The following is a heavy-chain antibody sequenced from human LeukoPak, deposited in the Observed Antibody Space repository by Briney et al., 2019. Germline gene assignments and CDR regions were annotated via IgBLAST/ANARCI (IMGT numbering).Heavy chain of an antibody. V-gene: IGHV4-39*01. Sequence: SETLSLTCTVSGGSISSNNYYWGWIRQPPGKGLEWIGMINYSGSTHYNPSLKSRVTMSVDTSKNQFSLKLSSVTAADTAVYYCSRQYCSSISCYLDQWGQGTLVTVSS. CDR2: INYSGST. J-gene: IGHJ4*02. CDR1: GGSISSNNYY. CDR3: SRQYCSSISCYLDQ. D-gene: IGHD2-2*01.